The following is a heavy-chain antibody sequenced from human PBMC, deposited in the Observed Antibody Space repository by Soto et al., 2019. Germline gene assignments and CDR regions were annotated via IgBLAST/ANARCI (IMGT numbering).Heavy chain of an antibody. CDR1: GYTFTGYY. CDR3: ARGVLLWFGELFRYFDY. CDR2: INPNSGGT. D-gene: IGHD3-10*01. J-gene: IGHJ4*02. V-gene: IGHV1-2*04. Sequence: ASVKVSCKASGYTFTGYYMHWMRQAPGQGLEWMGWINPNSGGTNYAQKFQGWVTMTRDTSISTAYMELSRLRSDDTAVYYCARGVLLWFGELFRYFDYWGQGTLVTVSS.